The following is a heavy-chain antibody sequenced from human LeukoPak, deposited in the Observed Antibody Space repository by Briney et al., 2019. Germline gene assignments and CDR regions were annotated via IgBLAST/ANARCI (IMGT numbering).Heavy chain of an antibody. Sequence: GGSLRLSCAASGFTFSSYAMSWVRQAPGKGLEWVSAISGSAGSTYYADSVKGRFTISGDNSKSTLYLQMNSLRAEDTAVYYCAKGGSGYYYGYWGQGTLVTVSS. D-gene: IGHD3-22*01. CDR3: AKGGSGYYYGY. J-gene: IGHJ4*02. CDR1: GFTFSSYA. V-gene: IGHV3-23*01. CDR2: ISGSAGST.